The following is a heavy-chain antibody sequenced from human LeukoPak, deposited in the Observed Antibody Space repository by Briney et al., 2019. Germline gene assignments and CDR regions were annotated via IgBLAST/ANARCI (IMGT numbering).Heavy chain of an antibody. J-gene: IGHJ4*02. V-gene: IGHV4-34*01. Sequence: SETLSLTCTVYSGSFSTYYWNWIRQPPGKGLEWIGEINQSGSTNYNPSLKSRVTISIDTSKSQFSLRLSSVTAADTAVYFCATGRALFYWGQGTLVTVSS. CDR3: ATGRALFY. CDR1: SGSFSTYY. CDR2: INQSGST.